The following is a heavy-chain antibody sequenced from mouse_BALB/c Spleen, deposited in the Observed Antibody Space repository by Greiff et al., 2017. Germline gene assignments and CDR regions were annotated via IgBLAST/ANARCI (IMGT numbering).Heavy chain of an antibody. V-gene: IGHV5-6-5*01. D-gene: IGHD1-1*01. J-gene: IGHJ2*01. Sequence: EVQVVESGGGLVKPGGSLKLSCAASGFTFSSYAMSWVRQTPEKRLEWVASISSGGSTYYPDSVKGRFTISRDNARNILYLQMSSLRSEDTAMYYCARGIYYYGSSYVNWGQGTTLTVSS. CDR3: ARGIYYYGSSYVN. CDR1: GFTFSSYA. CDR2: ISSGGST.